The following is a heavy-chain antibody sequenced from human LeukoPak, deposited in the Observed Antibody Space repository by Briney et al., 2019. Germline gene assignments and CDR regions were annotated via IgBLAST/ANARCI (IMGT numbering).Heavy chain of an antibody. CDR2: IRYDGSNK. V-gene: IGHV3-30*02. CDR3: AREVRGVLTNDY. J-gene: IGHJ4*02. CDR1: GFTFSSYG. D-gene: IGHD3-10*01. Sequence: GGSLRLSCAASGFTFSSYGMHWVRQAPGKGLEWVAFIRYDGSNKYYADSVKGRFTISRDNAKNSLYLQMNSLRAEDTAVYYCAREVRGVLTNDYWGQGTLVTVSS.